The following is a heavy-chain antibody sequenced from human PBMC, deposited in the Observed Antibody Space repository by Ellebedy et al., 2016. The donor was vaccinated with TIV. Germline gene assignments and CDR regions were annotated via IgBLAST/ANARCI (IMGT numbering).Heavy chain of an antibody. D-gene: IGHD6-13*01. V-gene: IGHV2-70*11. CDR2: IDWDDDK. Sequence: SGPTLVKPTQTLTLTCTFSGFSLSTSGMCVSWIRQPPGKALEWLARIDWDDDKYYSTSLKTRLTISKDTSKNHVVLTMTNMDPVDTATYYCARIVCSSWYRYFDLWGRGTLVTVSS. CDR3: ARIVCSSWYRYFDL. J-gene: IGHJ2*01. CDR1: GFSLSTSGMC.